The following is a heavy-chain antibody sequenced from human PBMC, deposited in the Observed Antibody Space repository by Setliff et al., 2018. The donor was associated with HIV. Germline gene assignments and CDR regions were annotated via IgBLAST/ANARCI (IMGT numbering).Heavy chain of an antibody. J-gene: IGHJ5*02. CDR3: ARVITMVWTTFDP. Sequence: SETLSLTCTVSGASISSGSYYWSWIRQPAGKGLEWIGHIYTSGSTNYNPSLKSRVTISVDTSKNQFSLKLSSLTAADTAVYYCARVITMVWTTFDPWGQGTLVTVSS. V-gene: IGHV4-61*09. D-gene: IGHD3-10*01. CDR1: GASISSGSYY. CDR2: IYTSGST.